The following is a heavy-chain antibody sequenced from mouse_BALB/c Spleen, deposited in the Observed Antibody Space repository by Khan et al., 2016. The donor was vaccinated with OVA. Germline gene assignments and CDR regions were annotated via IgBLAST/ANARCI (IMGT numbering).Heavy chain of an antibody. CDR1: GYTFTSFW. Sequence: VQLQESGAELAKPGASVKMSCKASGYTFTSFWMHWVKQRPGQGLEWIGYINPSTDYTEYNQRFKEKATLTADKSSSTAYMRLTSLTSDDSAVNYCVNHGSTSAWFTYWGQGTLVTVSA. CDR2: INPSTDYT. J-gene: IGHJ3*01. D-gene: IGHD1-1*01. CDR3: VNHGSTSAWFTY. V-gene: IGHV1-7*01.